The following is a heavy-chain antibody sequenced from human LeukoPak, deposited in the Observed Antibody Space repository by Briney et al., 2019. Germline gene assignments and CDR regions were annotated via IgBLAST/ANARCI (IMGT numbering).Heavy chain of an antibody. CDR3: ARLRYCSGGSCYSFDY. Sequence: KLGESLQISCKGSGYSFTSYWIGWVRQLPGKGLEWMGIIYPGDSDTRYSPSFQGQVTISADKSISTAYLQWSSLKASDTAMYYCARLRYCSGGSCYSFDYWGQGTLVTVSS. CDR1: GYSFTSYW. V-gene: IGHV5-51*01. J-gene: IGHJ4*02. D-gene: IGHD2-15*01. CDR2: IYPGDSDT.